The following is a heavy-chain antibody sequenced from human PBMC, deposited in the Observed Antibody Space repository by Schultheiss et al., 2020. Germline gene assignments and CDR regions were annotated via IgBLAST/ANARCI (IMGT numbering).Heavy chain of an antibody. V-gene: IGHV4-61*01. CDR3: ARVRGSGWYV. Sequence: SETLSLTCTVSGGSVSSGSYYWSWIRQPPGKGLEWIGEIHHSGSTNYNPSLKSRVTISVDTSKNQFSLKLSSVTAADTAVYYCARVRGSGWYVWGQGTLV. CDR1: GGSVSSGSYY. D-gene: IGHD6-19*01. J-gene: IGHJ4*02. CDR2: IHHSGST.